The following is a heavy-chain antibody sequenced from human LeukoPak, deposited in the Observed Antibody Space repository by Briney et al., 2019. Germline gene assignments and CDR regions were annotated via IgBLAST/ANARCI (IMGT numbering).Heavy chain of an antibody. Sequence: PSETLSLTCTVSGGSISSYYWSWIRQPAGKGLEWIGRIYTSGSTNYNPSLKSRVTMSVDTSKNQFSLKLSSVTAADTAVYYCAREGESSSWYSFDAFDIWGQGTIVTVSS. D-gene: IGHD6-13*01. J-gene: IGHJ3*02. CDR2: IYTSGST. CDR3: AREGESSSWYSFDAFDI. V-gene: IGHV4-4*07. CDR1: GGSISSYY.